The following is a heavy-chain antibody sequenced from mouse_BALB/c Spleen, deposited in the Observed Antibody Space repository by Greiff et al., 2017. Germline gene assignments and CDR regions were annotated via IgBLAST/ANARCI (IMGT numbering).Heavy chain of an antibody. D-gene: IGHD2-2*01. CDR1: GYSFTSYY. CDR2: IDPFNGGT. V-gene: IGHV1S135*01. CDR3: AGAWLRGHAMDY. Sequence: EVQLQQSGPELMKPGASVKISCKASGYSFTSYYMHWVKQSHGKSLEWIGYIDPFNGGTSYNQKFKGKATLTVDKSSSTAYMHLSSLTFEDSAVYYCAGAWLRGHAMDYWGQGTSVTVSS. J-gene: IGHJ4*01.